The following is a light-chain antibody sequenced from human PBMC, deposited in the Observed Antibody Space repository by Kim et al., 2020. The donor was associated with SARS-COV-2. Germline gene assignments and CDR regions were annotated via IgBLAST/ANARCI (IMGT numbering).Light chain of an antibody. CDR2: ESS. J-gene: IGKJ5*01. CDR3: QQRNDCRRIT. Sequence: EIVLTQSPATLSLSPGERSTLSCRASQSIQNYLAWYQQKPGQAPRLLVYESSHRATGIPARFSGSGSGTDFTLTISSLEPEDFALYYCQQRNDCRRITFGQGTRLEIK. V-gene: IGKV3-11*01. CDR1: QSIQNY.